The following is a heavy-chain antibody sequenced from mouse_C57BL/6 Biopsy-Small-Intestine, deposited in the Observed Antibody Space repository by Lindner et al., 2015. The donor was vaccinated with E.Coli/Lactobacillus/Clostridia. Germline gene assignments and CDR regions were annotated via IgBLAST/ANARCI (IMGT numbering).Heavy chain of an antibody. CDR2: INPNNGGS. V-gene: IGHV1-22*01. J-gene: IGHJ2*01. Sequence: VQLQESGPEVVKPGASVKMSCKASGYTFTDYNMHWVKQSHGKSLDWIGYINPNNGGSNCNQKSKGKATLTVNKSSSTAYMELRSLTSEDSAVYYCARYSTGTGYFDYWGQGTTLTVSS. D-gene: IGHD4-1*02. CDR1: GYTFTDYN. CDR3: ARYSTGTGYFDY.